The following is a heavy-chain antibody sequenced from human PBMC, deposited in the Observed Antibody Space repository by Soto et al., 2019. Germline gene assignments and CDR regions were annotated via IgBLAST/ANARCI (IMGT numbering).Heavy chain of an antibody. J-gene: IGHJ6*02. CDR2: TYYRSKWYN. Sequence: SQTLSLTCAISGDSVSSNRGAWNWIRQSPSRGLEWLGRTYYRSKWYNEYAVSVKSRITINPDTSKNQFSPHLNSVTLDDTAVYYCSRCASGTPDRYGMDVWGQGTTVTVSS. CDR3: SRCASGTPDRYGMDV. CDR1: GDSVSSNRGA. D-gene: IGHD3-10*01. V-gene: IGHV6-1*01.